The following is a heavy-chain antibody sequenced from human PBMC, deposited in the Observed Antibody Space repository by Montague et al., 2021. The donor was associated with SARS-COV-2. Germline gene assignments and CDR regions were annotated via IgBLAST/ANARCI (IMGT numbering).Heavy chain of an antibody. V-gene: IGHV4-34*01. Sequence: SETLSLTCGVYGGSFGDDHWSWIRQPPGKGLEWIGDIKQSGSTNYHPSLKIRVTISVDTSRNQFSLKLTSVTAADTAVYFCARGHLSVSIIVVVFTSASYYFDYWGQGAIVTVSS. CDR2: IKQSGST. D-gene: IGHD3-22*01. CDR3: ARGHLSVSIIVVVFTSASYYFDY. CDR1: GGSFGDDH. J-gene: IGHJ4*02.